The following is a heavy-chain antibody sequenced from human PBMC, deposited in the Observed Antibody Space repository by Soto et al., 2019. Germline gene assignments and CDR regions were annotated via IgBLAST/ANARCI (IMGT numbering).Heavy chain of an antibody. D-gene: IGHD3-16*02. Sequence: QVQLQESGPGRVKPSQTLSLTCTVSGGSISSDDYYWTWIRQPPGKGLEWIGYIYYTGNTFYHPSIKSRLTISIDASNNQFSLKLTCVTAADTAVYYCSREALEDDAFIIWGQGTMVTVSS. J-gene: IGHJ3*02. V-gene: IGHV4-30-4*01. CDR1: GGSISSDDYY. CDR3: SREALEDDAFII. CDR2: IYYTGNT.